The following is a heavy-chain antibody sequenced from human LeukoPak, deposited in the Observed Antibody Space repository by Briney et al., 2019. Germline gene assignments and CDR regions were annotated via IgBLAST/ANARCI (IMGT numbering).Heavy chain of an antibody. CDR1: GGSFSGYY. CDR2: INHSGST. V-gene: IGHV4-34*01. CDR3: ARRPLPPRALFDY. Sequence: SETLSLTCAVYGGSFSGYYWSWIRQPPGKGLEWIGEINHSGSTNYHPSLKSRVTISVDTSKNQFSLKLSSVTAADTAVYYCARRPLPPRALFDYWGQGTLVTVSS. J-gene: IGHJ4*02.